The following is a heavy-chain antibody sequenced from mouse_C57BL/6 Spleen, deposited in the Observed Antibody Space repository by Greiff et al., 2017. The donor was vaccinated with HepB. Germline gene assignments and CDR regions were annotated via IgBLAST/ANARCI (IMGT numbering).Heavy chain of an antibody. V-gene: IGHV1-7*01. J-gene: IGHJ3*01. CDR1: GYTFTSYW. CDR2: INPSSGYT. D-gene: IGHD1-1*01. Sequence: VQLQQSGAELAKPGASVKLSCKASGYTFTSYWMHWVKQRPGQGLEWIGYINPSSGYTKYNQKFKDKATLTADTSSSTAYMQLSSLTYEDSAVYYCARGGRSPFAYWGQGTLVTVSA. CDR3: ARGGRSPFAY.